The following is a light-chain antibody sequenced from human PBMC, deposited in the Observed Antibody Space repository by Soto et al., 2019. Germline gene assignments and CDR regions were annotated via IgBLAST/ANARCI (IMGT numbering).Light chain of an antibody. CDR2: AAS. CDR1: QSISTF. J-gene: IGKJ1*01. Sequence: DIQMTQSPSSLSASVGDRVTITCRASQSISTFLNWYQQKPGKAPKLLIYAASTLQSGVPSGFSGSGSGTEFVLTISSRQPDDFATYFCQQRYTSHQSWTFGQGTKVEIK. CDR3: QQRYTSHQSWT. V-gene: IGKV1-39*01.